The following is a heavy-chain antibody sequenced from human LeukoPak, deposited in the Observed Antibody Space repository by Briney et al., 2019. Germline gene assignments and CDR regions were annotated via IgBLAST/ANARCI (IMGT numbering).Heavy chain of an antibody. CDR3: AGDRGWLQYIDY. D-gene: IGHD5-24*01. Sequence: GGSLRLSCAASGFTFGDYGMSWVRQAPGKGLEWVSSINWNGGNTASADSVKGRFTISRDTAKDSLYLQLNSLRAEDTALYYCAGDRGWLQYIDYWGQGTLVTVSS. CDR2: INWNGGNT. V-gene: IGHV3-20*04. CDR1: GFTFGDYG. J-gene: IGHJ4*02.